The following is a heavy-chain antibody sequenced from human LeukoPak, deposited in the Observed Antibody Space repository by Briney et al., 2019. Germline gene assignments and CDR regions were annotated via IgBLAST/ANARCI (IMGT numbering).Heavy chain of an antibody. CDR2: ISGSGGTT. D-gene: IGHD5-24*01. CDR3: AKGSDGYNSWYFDY. V-gene: IGHV3-23*01. CDR1: GFTFSEYA. J-gene: IGHJ4*02. Sequence: SGGSLRLSCAASGFTFSEYAVSWVRQAPGKGLEWVSNISGSGGTTHYADPVKGWFTISRDNSKNTHFLQMNSLRAEDTAVYYCAKGSDGYNSWYFDYWGQGILVTVSS.